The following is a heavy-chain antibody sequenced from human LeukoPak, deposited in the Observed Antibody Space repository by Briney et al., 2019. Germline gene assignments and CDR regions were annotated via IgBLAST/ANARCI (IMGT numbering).Heavy chain of an antibody. Sequence: GGSLRLSCAASGFTFSDYYMSWIRQAPGKGLEWVSYISSSGSTIYYADSVKGRFTIPRDNAKNSLYLQMNSLRAEDTAVYYCAGAGDYYAPDAFDIWGQGTKVTVSS. J-gene: IGHJ3*02. V-gene: IGHV3-11*01. CDR2: ISSSGSTI. D-gene: IGHD4-17*01. CDR1: GFTFSDYY. CDR3: AGAGDYYAPDAFDI.